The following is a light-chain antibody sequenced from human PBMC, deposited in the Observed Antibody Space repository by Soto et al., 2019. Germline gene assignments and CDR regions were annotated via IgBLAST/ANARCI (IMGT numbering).Light chain of an antibody. CDR2: GAS. V-gene: IGKV3-15*01. J-gene: IGKJ1*01. CDR1: QSVSSN. Sequence: EIVMTQSPATLSVSPGERATLSCRASQSVSSNLAWYQQKPDQAPRLLIYGASTRATGIPARFSGSGSGTEFTLTISSLQSEDFAFYYCQQYNNWPPTFGQGTKVEIK. CDR3: QQYNNWPPT.